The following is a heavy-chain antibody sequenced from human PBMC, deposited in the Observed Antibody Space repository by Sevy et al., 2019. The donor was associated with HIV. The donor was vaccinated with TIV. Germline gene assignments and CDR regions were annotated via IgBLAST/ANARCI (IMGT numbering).Heavy chain of an antibody. D-gene: IGHD2-8*01. V-gene: IGHV4-39*01. Sequence: SETLSLTCIVSGASITNTAYYWGWIRQSPGKGLEWIASIRHAGYTFYNPSLKSRVTISADTSSNQFSLKLTSVSAADTSIYYCVGPKLTYTNGWHYFDYWGQGTVVTVSS. J-gene: IGHJ4*02. CDR3: VGPKLTYTNGWHYFDY. CDR2: IRHAGYT. CDR1: GASITNTAYY.